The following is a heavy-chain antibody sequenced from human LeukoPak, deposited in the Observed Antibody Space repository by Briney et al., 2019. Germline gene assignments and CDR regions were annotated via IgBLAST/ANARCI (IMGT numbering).Heavy chain of an antibody. J-gene: IGHJ5*02. CDR3: ARDSGTTGEVKFDP. V-gene: IGHV4-4*07. CDR2: IYTSGTI. CDR1: GGSISSYY. Sequence: PSETLSLTCTASGGSISSYYWSWIRQPPGKGLEWIGRIYTSGTITYNPSLKSRVTMSVDTSKNQFSLKLSSVTAADTAVYYCARDSGTTGEVKFDPWGQGTLVTVSS. D-gene: IGHD3-10*01.